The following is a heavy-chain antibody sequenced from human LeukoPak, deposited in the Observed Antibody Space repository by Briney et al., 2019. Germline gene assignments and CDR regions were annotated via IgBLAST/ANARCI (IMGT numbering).Heavy chain of an antibody. CDR3: ARGPDIVVVPANYGMDV. Sequence: GRSLRLSCAASGFTFSSYGMHWVRQAPGKGLEWVAVIWYDGSNKYCADSVKGRFTISRDNSKNTLYLQMNSLRAEDTAVYYCARGPDIVVVPANYGMDVWGQGTTVTVSS. CDR2: IWYDGSNK. V-gene: IGHV3-33*01. CDR1: GFTFSSYG. D-gene: IGHD2-2*01. J-gene: IGHJ6*02.